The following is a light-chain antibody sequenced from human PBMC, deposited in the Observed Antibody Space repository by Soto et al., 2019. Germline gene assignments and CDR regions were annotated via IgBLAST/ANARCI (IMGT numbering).Light chain of an antibody. J-gene: IGKJ1*01. CDR2: LGS. CDR3: MQALQTPRT. Sequence: DIVMTQSPLYLPVTRGEPASISCRSSQSLLHTNGYNYLDWYLQKPGQSPQLLIYLGSNRASGVPDRFSGSGSGTYFLLKISRVEAEDVGVYYCMQALQTPRTFGQGTKVEIK. CDR1: QSLLHTNGYNY. V-gene: IGKV2-28*01.